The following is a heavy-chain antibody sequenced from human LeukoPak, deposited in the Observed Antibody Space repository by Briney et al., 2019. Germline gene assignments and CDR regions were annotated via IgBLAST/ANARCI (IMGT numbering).Heavy chain of an antibody. CDR3: ARRGYSGYDYGLFDY. CDR2: IYPGDSDT. V-gene: IGHV5-51*01. D-gene: IGHD5-12*01. Sequence: GESLNTSCMGSGYSFTSYWIGWVRQMPGKGLEWMGIIYPGDSDTRYSPSFQGQVTISADKSISTAYLQWSSLKASDTAMYYCARRGYSGYDYGLFDYWGQGTLVTVSS. CDR1: GYSFTSYW. J-gene: IGHJ4*02.